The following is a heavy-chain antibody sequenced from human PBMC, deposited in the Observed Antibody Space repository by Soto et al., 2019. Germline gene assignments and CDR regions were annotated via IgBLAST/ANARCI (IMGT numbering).Heavy chain of an antibody. CDR1: GGTFSNHA. D-gene: IGHD2-21*02. J-gene: IGHJ6*02. V-gene: IGHV1-69*13. CDR3: ARDDATYCGGDCYRYFYYGMDV. Sequence: SVKVSCKASGGTFSNHAISWARQAPGQGLEWVGGIIPMFPTADYAQRFQGRVTITADDSTTTVYMELSGLRSEDTAMYYCARDDATYCGGDCYRYFYYGMDVWGQGTTVTVSS. CDR2: IIPMFPTA.